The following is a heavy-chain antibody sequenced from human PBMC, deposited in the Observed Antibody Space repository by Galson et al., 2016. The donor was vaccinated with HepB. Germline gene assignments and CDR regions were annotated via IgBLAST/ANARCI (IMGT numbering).Heavy chain of an antibody. J-gene: IGHJ4*02. CDR2: MSFRGKIE. V-gene: IGHV3-30*18. Sequence: SLRLSCAASGLTFGDYGVHWVRQAPGKGLEWVAFMSFRGKIEHYADSVQGRFTVSRDTDTLYLQMNGLRPADTAVYYCAKDLTAYCSDYCPTPFDSWGQGTLVIVSS. D-gene: IGHD2-15*01. CDR1: GLTFGDYG. CDR3: AKDLTAYCSDYCPTPFDS.